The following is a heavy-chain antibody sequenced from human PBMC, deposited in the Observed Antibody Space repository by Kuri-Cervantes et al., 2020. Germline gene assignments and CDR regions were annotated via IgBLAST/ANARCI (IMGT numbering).Heavy chain of an antibody. D-gene: IGHD2-2*01. V-gene: IGHV4-34*01. CDR2: INHSGST. CDR3: ARAATTSWEVNS. CDR1: GGSFSGYY. Sequence: GSLRLSCAVYGGSFSGYYWSWIRQPPGKGLEWIGEINHSGSTNYNPSLKSRVTISGDTSKNQLSLKLSSVTAADTAVYYCARAATTSWEVNSWGQGTLVTVSS. J-gene: IGHJ4*02.